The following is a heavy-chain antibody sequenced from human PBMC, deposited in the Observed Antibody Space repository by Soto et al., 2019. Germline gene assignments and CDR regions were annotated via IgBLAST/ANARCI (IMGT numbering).Heavy chain of an antibody. J-gene: IGHJ4*02. D-gene: IGHD3-10*01. CDR1: GGSFSGYY. V-gene: IGHV4-34*01. Sequence: SETLSLTCAVYGGSFSGYYWSWIRQPPGKGLEWIGEINQSGGTHYNPSLKSRVTISVDTSKNQFSLKLSSVTATDTAAYYCARGRSITMLRGAPPDYWGQGTLITVAS. CDR2: INQSGGT. CDR3: ARGRSITMLRGAPPDY.